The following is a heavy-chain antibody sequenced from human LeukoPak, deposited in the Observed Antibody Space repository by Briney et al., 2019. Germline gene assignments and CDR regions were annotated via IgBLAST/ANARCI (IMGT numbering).Heavy chain of an antibody. V-gene: IGHV3-33*01. D-gene: IGHD3-22*01. J-gene: IGHJ4*02. CDR2: IWYDDTNK. CDR1: GFTFSDYG. CDR3: ARGVDYYENSGTIDY. Sequence: PGGSLRLSCTASGFTFSDYGMHWVRQPPGKGLEWVAIIWYDDTNKNYADSVKGRFTIFRDNSKNTLSLQMNSLRVEDTAVYYCARGVDYYENSGTIDYWGQGTLVTVSS.